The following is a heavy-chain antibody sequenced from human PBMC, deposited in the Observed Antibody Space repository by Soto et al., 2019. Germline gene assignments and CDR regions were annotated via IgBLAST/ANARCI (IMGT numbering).Heavy chain of an antibody. Sequence: SETLSLTCAVYGGSFSGYYWSWIRQPPGKGLEWIGEINHSGSTNYNPSLKSRVTISVDTSKNQFSLKLSSVTAADTAVYYCARGGLYSYGWPYYYYYGMDVWGQGTTVTVSS. V-gene: IGHV4-34*01. CDR3: ARGGLYSYGWPYYYYYGMDV. CDR2: INHSGST. D-gene: IGHD5-18*01. CDR1: GGSFSGYY. J-gene: IGHJ6*02.